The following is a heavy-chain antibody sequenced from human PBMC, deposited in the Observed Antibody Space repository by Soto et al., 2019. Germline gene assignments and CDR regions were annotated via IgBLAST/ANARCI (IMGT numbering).Heavy chain of an antibody. CDR1: GYTFTSYG. Sequence: QVQLVQSGAEVKKPGASVKVSCKASGYTFTSYGISWVRQAPGQGLKWMGWISAYNGNTNYAQKLQGRVTMTTDTSTSTAYMELRSLRSDDTAVYYCARDLQTFMITFGPRDAFDIWGQGTMVTVSS. CDR3: ARDLQTFMITFGPRDAFDI. J-gene: IGHJ3*02. CDR2: ISAYNGNT. D-gene: IGHD3-16*01. V-gene: IGHV1-18*01.